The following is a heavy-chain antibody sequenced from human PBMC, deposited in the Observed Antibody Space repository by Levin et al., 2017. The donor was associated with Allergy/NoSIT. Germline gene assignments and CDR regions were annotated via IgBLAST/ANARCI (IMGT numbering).Heavy chain of an antibody. J-gene: IGHJ4*02. Sequence: ASVKVSCEAAGYTFTDHYMHWVRQAPGQGLEWMGWVNCNSGDTHYAQTLQDRVTIPRDTSITTAYIEVSSLRFDDTALYFCARNDYGDYVENFNYWGQGTQVTVSS. CDR1: GYTFTDHY. V-gene: IGHV1-2*02. D-gene: IGHD4-17*01. CDR3: ARNDYGDYVENFNY. CDR2: VNCNSGDT.